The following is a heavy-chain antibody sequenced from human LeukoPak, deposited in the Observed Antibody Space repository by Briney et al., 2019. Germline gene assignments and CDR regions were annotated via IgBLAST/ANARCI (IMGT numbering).Heavy chain of an antibody. V-gene: IGHV4-61*02. CDR3: ARGPSRGYYAFDS. J-gene: IGHJ4*02. CDR2: IYTSGST. CDR1: GGSSRGGGYF. Sequence: SRSLTCTVSGGSSRGGGYFWSWIRQPAGKGLEWIGRIYTSGSTNYNPSLKSRVTISVDTSKNQFSLKLSSVTAADTAVYYCARGPSRGYYAFDSWGQGTLVTASS. D-gene: IGHD3-3*01.